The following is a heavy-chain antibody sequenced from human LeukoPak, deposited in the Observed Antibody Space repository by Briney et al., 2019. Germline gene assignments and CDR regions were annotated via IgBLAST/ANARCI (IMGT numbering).Heavy chain of an antibody. Sequence: SETLSLTCTVSGGSISSYYWSWIRQPPGKGLEWIGYIYYSGSTNYNPSPKSRVTISVDTSKNQFSLKLSSVTAADTAVYYCARVRHAGAFDIWGQGTMVTVSS. D-gene: IGHD3-10*01. J-gene: IGHJ3*02. CDR2: IYYSGST. V-gene: IGHV4-59*01. CDR3: ARVRHAGAFDI. CDR1: GGSISSYY.